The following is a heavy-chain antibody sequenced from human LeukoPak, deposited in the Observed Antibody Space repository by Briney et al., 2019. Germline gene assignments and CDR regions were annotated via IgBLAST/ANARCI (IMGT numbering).Heavy chain of an antibody. D-gene: IGHD2-15*01. Sequence: PGGSLRLSCAASGFTFSSYWMHWVRQAPGKGLVWVSRINSDGSSTSYADSVKGRFTISRDNAKSTLYLQMNSLRAEDTAVYYCARHHCSGGSCYSGDAFDIWGQGTMVTVSS. CDR2: INSDGSST. V-gene: IGHV3-74*01. J-gene: IGHJ3*02. CDR3: ARHHCSGGSCYSGDAFDI. CDR1: GFTFSSYW.